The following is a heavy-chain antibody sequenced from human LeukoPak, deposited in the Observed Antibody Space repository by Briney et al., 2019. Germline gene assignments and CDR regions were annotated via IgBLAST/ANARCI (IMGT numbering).Heavy chain of an antibody. CDR1: GGSISSYY. CDR2: IYYSGST. J-gene: IGHJ4*02. D-gene: IGHD2-15*01. Sequence: PSETLSLTCTVSGGSISSYYWSWIRQPPGKGLEWIGSIYYSGSTNYNPSLKSRVTISVDMSKNQFSLKLSSVTAADTAVYYCARRYCSGGSCYMGGLFYFDYWGQGTLVTVSS. V-gene: IGHV4-59*12. CDR3: ARRYCSGGSCYMGGLFYFDY.